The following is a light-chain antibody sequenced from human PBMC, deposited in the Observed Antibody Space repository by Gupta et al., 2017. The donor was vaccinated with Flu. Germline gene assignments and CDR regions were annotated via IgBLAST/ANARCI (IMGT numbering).Light chain of an antibody. V-gene: IGKV1-39*01. CDR3: QQTHSTPPT. J-gene: IGKJ2*01. Sequence: DIQMTQSPSSLSASVGDRVTITCRASQSIHTYLNWYQQRPGNSPKLLIYGASSLQSGVPSRFSGSGCGTNFILTISSLQAGDFATYYCQQTHSTPPTFGQGTKVDIK. CDR2: GAS. CDR1: QSIHTY.